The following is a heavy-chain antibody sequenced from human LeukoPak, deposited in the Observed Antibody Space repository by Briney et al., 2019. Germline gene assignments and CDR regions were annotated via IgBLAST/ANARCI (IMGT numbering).Heavy chain of an antibody. CDR3: AAGGDYRGEAFDI. V-gene: IGHV3-23*01. CDR1: GFTFDDFA. CDR2: ISGSGGST. Sequence: PGGSLRLSCAASGFTFDDFAMHWVRQAPGKGLEWVSAISGSGGSTYYADSVKGRFTISRDNSKNTLYLQMNSLRAEDTAVYYCAAGGDYRGEAFDIWGQGTMVTVSS. D-gene: IGHD4-17*01. J-gene: IGHJ3*02.